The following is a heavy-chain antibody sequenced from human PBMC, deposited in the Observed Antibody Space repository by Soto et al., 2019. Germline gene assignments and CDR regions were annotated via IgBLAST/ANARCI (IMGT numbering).Heavy chain of an antibody. CDR2: IFYRGNA. V-gene: IGHV4-39*01. Sequence: QLQLQESGPGLVKPSETLSLTCSVSDDSINSDKYYWGWIRQPPGKGLEWIGSIFYRGNAYYNPSLPTPVAIALDKSGSQFSLKLTSVAAAASAVYFCARLEGLATITYYFDFWGPGALVTVSS. CDR1: DDSINSDKYY. D-gene: IGHD3-9*01. CDR3: ARLEGLATITYYFDF. J-gene: IGHJ4*02.